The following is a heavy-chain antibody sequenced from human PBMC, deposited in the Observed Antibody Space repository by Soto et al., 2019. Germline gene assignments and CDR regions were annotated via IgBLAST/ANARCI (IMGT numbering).Heavy chain of an antibody. CDR2: IYYSGST. CDR3: ARDRYDILTGYSTVYYYYYGMDV. D-gene: IGHD3-9*01. J-gene: IGHJ6*02. Sequence: SETLSLTCTVSGGSISSYYWSWIRQPPGKGLEWIGYIYYSGSTNYNPSLKSRVTISVDTSKNQFSLKLSSVTAADTAVYYCARDRYDILTGYSTVYYYYYGMDVWGQGTAVTVSS. CDR1: GGSISSYY. V-gene: IGHV4-59*01.